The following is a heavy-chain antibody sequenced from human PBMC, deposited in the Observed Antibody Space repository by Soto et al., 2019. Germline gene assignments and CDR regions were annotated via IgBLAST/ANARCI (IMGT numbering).Heavy chain of an antibody. Sequence: AASVKVSCKASGFTFTSSAVQWVRQARGQRLEWIGWIVVGSGNTNYAQKFQERVTITRDMSTSTAYMELSSLRSEDTAVYYCAADLRIDGMDVWGQGTTVTVSS. CDR3: AADLRIDGMDV. V-gene: IGHV1-58*01. D-gene: IGHD2-15*01. CDR1: GFTFTSSA. J-gene: IGHJ6*02. CDR2: IVVGSGNT.